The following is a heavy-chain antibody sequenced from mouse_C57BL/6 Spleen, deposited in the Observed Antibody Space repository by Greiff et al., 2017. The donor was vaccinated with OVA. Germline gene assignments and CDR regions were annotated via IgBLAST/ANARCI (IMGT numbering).Heavy chain of an antibody. CDR3: AREGRTAQATYAY. CDR2: INPNNGGT. V-gene: IGHV1-26*01. D-gene: IGHD3-2*02. J-gene: IGHJ3*01. CDR1: GYTFTDYY. Sequence: EVQLQQSGPELVKPGASVKISCKASGYTFTDYYMNWVKQSHGKSLEWIGDINPNNGGTSYNQKFKGKATLTVDKSSSTAYMELRSLTSEDSAVYYCAREGRTAQATYAYWGQGTLVTVSA.